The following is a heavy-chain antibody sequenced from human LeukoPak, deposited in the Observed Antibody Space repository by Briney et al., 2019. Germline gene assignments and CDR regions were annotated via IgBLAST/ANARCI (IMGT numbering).Heavy chain of an antibody. V-gene: IGHV4-61*01. J-gene: IGHJ6*03. Sequence: RPSETLSLTCTVSGGSVSSVRYYWSWIRQPPGKGLEWIGYIYYSGSTNYNPSLKSRVTISVDTSKNQFSLKLSSVTAADTAVYYCARDGTYSSSWTHYYYYYMDVWGKGTTVTVSS. CDR3: ARDGTYSSSWTHYYYYYMDV. CDR2: IYYSGST. CDR1: GGSVSSVRYY. D-gene: IGHD6-13*01.